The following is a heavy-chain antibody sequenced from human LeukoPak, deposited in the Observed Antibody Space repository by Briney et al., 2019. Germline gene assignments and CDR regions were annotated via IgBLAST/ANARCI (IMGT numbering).Heavy chain of an antibody. CDR1: GGSFSSSTYF. J-gene: IGHJ6*02. Sequence: SETLSLTCTVSGGSFSSSTYFWAWIRQPPGKGLEWIGSVYYSGSTNYNPSLKSRVTISVDTSKNQFSLKLSSVTAADTAVYYCAREHHYYGMDVWGQGTTVTVSS. V-gene: IGHV4-39*07. CDR3: AREHHYYGMDV. CDR2: VYYSGST.